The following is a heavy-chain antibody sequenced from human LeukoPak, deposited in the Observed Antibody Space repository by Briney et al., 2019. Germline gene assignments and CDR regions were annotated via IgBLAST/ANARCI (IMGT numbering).Heavy chain of an antibody. CDR3: AKGQSGYTYGYFH. D-gene: IGHD5-18*01. CDR1: GFTFSSYA. Sequence: GGSLRLSCAASGFTFSSYAMHWVRQAPGKGLEWVAVISYDGSNKYYADSVKGRFTISRDNSKNTLYLQMNSLRAEDTAVYYCAKGQSGYTYGYFHWGQGTLVTVSS. J-gene: IGHJ4*02. CDR2: ISYDGSNK. V-gene: IGHV3-30*04.